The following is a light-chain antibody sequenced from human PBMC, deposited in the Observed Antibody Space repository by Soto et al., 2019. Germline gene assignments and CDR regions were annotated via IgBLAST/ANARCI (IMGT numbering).Light chain of an antibody. Sequence: IRVTRSAFNLSASVGARVAITCRASQSIRSWLAWYQQKPGKAPKLLIYAASPLQSGVPSRLSGSGSGTEVTLTTISREPDDFFAYYCQQRSNSYQTFGQGTKVDIK. J-gene: IGKJ1*01. CDR1: QSIRSW. V-gene: IGKV1-5*01. CDR2: AAS. CDR3: QQRSNSYQT.